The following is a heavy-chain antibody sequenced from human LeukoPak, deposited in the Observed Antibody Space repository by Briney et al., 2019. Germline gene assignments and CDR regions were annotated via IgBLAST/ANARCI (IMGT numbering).Heavy chain of an antibody. D-gene: IGHD3-10*01. J-gene: IGHJ4*02. CDR1: GFTFGDYA. CDR2: IRSKAYGGTT. Sequence: PGRSLRLSCTASGFTFGDYAMSWVRQAPGKGLEWVGFIRSKAYGGTTEYAASVKGRFTISRDDSKSIAYLQMNSLKTEDTAVYYCARDNTVRAFDHWGQGTLVTVSS. CDR3: ARDNTVRAFDH. V-gene: IGHV3-49*04.